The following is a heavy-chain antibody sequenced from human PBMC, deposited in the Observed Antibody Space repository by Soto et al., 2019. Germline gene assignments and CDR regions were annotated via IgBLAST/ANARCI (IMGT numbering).Heavy chain of an antibody. J-gene: IGHJ4*02. CDR2: ISGYNGNT. CDR3: ARATKGDPTFVY. D-gene: IGHD2-21*02. Sequence: ASVKVSCKTSGYPFASYGISWVRQAPGQGLEWMGWISGYNGNTDYAQKLQVRLTMTTDTSTSTAYMELRSLRSDDTAVYYCARATKGDPTFVYWGQGTLAPVSS. CDR1: GYPFASYG. V-gene: IGHV1-18*01.